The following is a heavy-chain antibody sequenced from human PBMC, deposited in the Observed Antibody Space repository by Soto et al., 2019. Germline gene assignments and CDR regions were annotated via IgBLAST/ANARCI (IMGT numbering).Heavy chain of an antibody. D-gene: IGHD3-10*01. J-gene: IGHJ4*02. Sequence: QVQLQESGPGLVKPSETLSLTCTVSGGSISSYYWSWIRQPPGKGLEWIGYIYYSGSTNYNPSLKSRVTISVDTSKNQFSLKLSSVTAADTAVYYCARALYGSGSYFDYWGQGTLVTVSS. CDR1: GGSISSYY. CDR3: ARALYGSGSYFDY. CDR2: IYYSGST. V-gene: IGHV4-59*01.